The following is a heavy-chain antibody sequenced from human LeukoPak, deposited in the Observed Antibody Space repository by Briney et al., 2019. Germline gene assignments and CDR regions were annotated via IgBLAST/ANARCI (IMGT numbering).Heavy chain of an antibody. J-gene: IGHJ4*02. CDR2: IYYSGST. Sequence: PSETLSLTCTVSGGSISSSSYYWGWIRQPPGKGLEWIGSIYYSGSTYYNPSLKSRVTISVDTSKNQFSLKPSSVTAADTAVYYCARVSELRGGYFDYWGQGTLVTVSS. CDR1: GGSISSSSYY. D-gene: IGHD3-16*01. V-gene: IGHV4-39*07. CDR3: ARVSELRGGYFDY.